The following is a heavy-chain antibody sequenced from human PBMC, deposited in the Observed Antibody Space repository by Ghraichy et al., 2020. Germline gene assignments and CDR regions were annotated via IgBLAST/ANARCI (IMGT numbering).Heavy chain of an antibody. CDR2: INPSGGST. J-gene: IGHJ5*02. V-gene: IGHV1-46*01. Sequence: ASVKVSCKASGYTFTSYYMHWVRQAPGQGLEWMGIINPSGGSTSYAQKFQGRVTMTRDTSTSTVYMELSSLRSEDTAVYYCARDRGYSYGYPYNWFDPWGQGTPVTVSS. D-gene: IGHD5-18*01. CDR1: GYTFTSYY. CDR3: ARDRGYSYGYPYNWFDP.